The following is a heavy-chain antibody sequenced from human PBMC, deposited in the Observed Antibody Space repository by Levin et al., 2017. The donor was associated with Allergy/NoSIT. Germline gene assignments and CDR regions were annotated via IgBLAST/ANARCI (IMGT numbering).Heavy chain of an antibody. Sequence: PGGSLRLSCVGSGFTFSSYSMNWVRQAPGKGLEWVSYISSSSNTIYYADSVKGRFTTSRANAKNSLFLQRNSLRDEGTAVCDCARGWRESPEAPDYRGQGPLVTVSS. CDR3: ARGWRESPEAPDY. CDR2: ISSSSNTI. D-gene: IGHD3-10*01. J-gene: IGHJ4*02. V-gene: IGHV3-48*02. CDR1: GFTFSSYS.